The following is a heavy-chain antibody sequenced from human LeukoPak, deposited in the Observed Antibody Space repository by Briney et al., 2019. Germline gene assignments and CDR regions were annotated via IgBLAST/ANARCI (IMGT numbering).Heavy chain of an antibody. CDR3: ARGYSGRPPRRPQFDY. CDR1: GYSITSSSW. D-gene: IGHD1-26*01. J-gene: IGHJ4*02. CDR2: IYHSGTT. Sequence: SDTLSLTCAVSGYSITSSSWWGWIRQPPGKGLEWIGYIYHSGTTYYNPSLQSRVTMSVDTSKNQFSLKLSSVTAADTAVYYCARGYSGRPPRRPQFDYWGQGTLVTVSS. V-gene: IGHV4-28*03.